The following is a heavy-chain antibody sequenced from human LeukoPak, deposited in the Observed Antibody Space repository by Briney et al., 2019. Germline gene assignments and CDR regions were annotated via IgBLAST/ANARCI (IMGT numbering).Heavy chain of an antibody. CDR3: AAGITGTPRGWFDP. V-gene: IGHV3-9*01. CDR2: ISWNSGSI. D-gene: IGHD1-20*01. J-gene: IGHJ5*02. Sequence: PGRSLRLSCAASGFTFDDYAMHWVRQAPGKGLEWVSGISWNSGSIGYADSVEGRFTISRDNAKNSLYLQMNSLRAEDTALYYCAAGITGTPRGWFDPWGQGTLVTVSS. CDR1: GFTFDDYA.